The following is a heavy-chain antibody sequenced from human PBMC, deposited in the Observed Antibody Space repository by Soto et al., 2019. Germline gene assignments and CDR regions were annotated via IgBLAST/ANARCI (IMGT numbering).Heavy chain of an antibody. D-gene: IGHD2-2*01. V-gene: IGHV5-10-1*01. CDR1: GYSFTSYW. CDR3: ARHEQGYCSSTSCYYYYGMDV. Sequence: GASLKISCKGSGYSFTSYWISWVRQMPGKGLEWMGRIDPSDSYTNYSPSFQGHVTISADKSISTAYLQWSSLKASDTAMYYCARHEQGYCSSTSCYYYYGMDVWGQGTTVTVSS. J-gene: IGHJ6*02. CDR2: IDPSDSYT.